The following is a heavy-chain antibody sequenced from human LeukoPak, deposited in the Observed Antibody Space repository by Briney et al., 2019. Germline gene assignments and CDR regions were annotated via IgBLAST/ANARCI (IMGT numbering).Heavy chain of an antibody. CDR2: ISGSGGST. Sequence: PGGSLRLSCAASGFTFSSYAMSWVRQAPGKGLEWVSAISGSGGSTYYADSVKGRFTISRDNSKNTLYLQMNSLRAEDTAVYYCARGKYYDILTGPIGYFDYWGQGTLVTVSS. J-gene: IGHJ4*02. D-gene: IGHD3-9*01. CDR1: GFTFSSYA. V-gene: IGHV3-23*01. CDR3: ARGKYYDILTGPIGYFDY.